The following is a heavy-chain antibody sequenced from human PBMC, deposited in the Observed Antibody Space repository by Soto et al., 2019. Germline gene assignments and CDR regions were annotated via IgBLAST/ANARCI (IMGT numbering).Heavy chain of an antibody. Sequence: QVQLVQSGAEVKKPGASVKVSCKASGYTFTSYYMHWVRQAPGQGLEWMGIINPSGGSTSYAQKFQRRVTMSRDTSTSTVYMELSSLRSEETAVYYCARDHLPRPRYFDYCGQGTQVTVSS. V-gene: IGHV1-46*01. CDR3: ARDHLPRPRYFDY. CDR2: INPSGGST. J-gene: IGHJ4*02. CDR1: GYTFTSYY.